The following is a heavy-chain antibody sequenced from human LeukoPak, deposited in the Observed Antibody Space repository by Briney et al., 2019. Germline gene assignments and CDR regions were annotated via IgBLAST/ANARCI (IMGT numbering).Heavy chain of an antibody. V-gene: IGHV1-18*01. Sequence: GASVKVSCKASGYTFTSYDINWVRQAPGQGLEWMGWISGYNGNTNYAQKFQGRVTMTTDTSTSTVYLELRSLRSDDTAVYYCARVFGDILTGYNLGPDAWGQGTLVTVSS. CDR3: ARVFGDILTGYNLGPDA. CDR2: ISGYNGNT. CDR1: GYTFTSYD. J-gene: IGHJ5*02. D-gene: IGHD3-9*01.